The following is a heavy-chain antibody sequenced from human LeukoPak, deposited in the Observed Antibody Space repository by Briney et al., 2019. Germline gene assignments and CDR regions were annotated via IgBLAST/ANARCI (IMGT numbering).Heavy chain of an antibody. D-gene: IGHD3-22*01. CDR2: ISSGSSTI. CDR1: GFTFSSYS. V-gene: IGHV3-48*01. CDR3: ARDDYYDSSGYRYAFDI. Sequence: PGGSLRLSCAASGFTFSSYSMNWVRQAPGKGLEWVSYISSGSSTIYYADSVKGRFTISRDNAKNSLYLQMNSLRAEDTAVYYCARDDYYDSSGYRYAFDIWGQGTMVTVSS. J-gene: IGHJ3*02.